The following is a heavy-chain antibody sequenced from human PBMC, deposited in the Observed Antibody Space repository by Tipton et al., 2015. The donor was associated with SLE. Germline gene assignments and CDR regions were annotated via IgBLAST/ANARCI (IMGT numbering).Heavy chain of an antibody. J-gene: IGHJ3*02. CDR1: GFPFSSYG. CDR3: ARVDMYYYDSSGSPGSAFDI. CDR2: VWYDGSDQ. Sequence: SLRLSCAASGFPFSSYGMHWVRQAPGKGLEWVAVVWYDGSDQSYADSVKGRFTISRDNSKNTLSLQMNSLRPEDTAVYYCARVDMYYYDSSGSPGSAFDIWGPGTMVTVSS. V-gene: IGHV3-33*08. D-gene: IGHD3-22*01.